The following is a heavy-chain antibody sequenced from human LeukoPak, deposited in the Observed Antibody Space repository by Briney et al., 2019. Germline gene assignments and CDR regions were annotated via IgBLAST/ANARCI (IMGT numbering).Heavy chain of an antibody. CDR1: GGSISSYY. Sequence: PSETLSLTCTVSGGSISSYYWSWIRQPPGKGLEWIGYIYYSGSTNYTPSLKSRVTISVDTSKNQFSLKLSSVTAADTAVYYCATMGPLGYCSGGSCYPLRYYFDYWGQGTLVTVSS. V-gene: IGHV4-59*01. D-gene: IGHD2-15*01. CDR2: IYYSGST. CDR3: ATMGPLGYCSGGSCYPLRYYFDY. J-gene: IGHJ4*02.